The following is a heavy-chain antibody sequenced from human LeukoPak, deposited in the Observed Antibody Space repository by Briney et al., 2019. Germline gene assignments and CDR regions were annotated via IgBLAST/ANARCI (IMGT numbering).Heavy chain of an antibody. D-gene: IGHD5-18*01. CDR3: ARILLGQLRYVPPIDY. V-gene: IGHV7-4-1*02. CDR1: GYSFTSYA. J-gene: IGHJ4*02. CDR2: TNTNTGNP. Sequence: ASVKVSCKASGYSFTSYAMNWVRQAPGQGLEWMGWTNTNTGNPTYAQGFTGRFVFSLDTSVSTAYLQISSLKAEDTAAYYCARILLGQLRYVPPIDYWGQGTLVTVSS.